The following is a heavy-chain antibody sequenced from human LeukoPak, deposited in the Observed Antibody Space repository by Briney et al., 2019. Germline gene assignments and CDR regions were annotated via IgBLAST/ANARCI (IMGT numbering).Heavy chain of an antibody. CDR2: ISGSGGST. CDR1: GFTFSSYG. J-gene: IGHJ6*03. Sequence: GGTLRLSCAASGFTFSSYGMSWVRQAPGKGLEWVSAISGSGGSTYYADSVKGRFTISRDNSKNTLYLQMNSLRAEDTAVYYCARLVATDYYYYYYYMDVWGKGTTVTISS. V-gene: IGHV3-23*01. D-gene: IGHD5-12*01. CDR3: ARLVATDYYYYYYYMDV.